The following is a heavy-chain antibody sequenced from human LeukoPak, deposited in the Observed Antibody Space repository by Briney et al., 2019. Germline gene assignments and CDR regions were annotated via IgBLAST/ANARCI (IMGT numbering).Heavy chain of an antibody. Sequence: GESLRLSCVASGFSFSNSWMTWVRQVPGEGLEWVANINADGYQKHFVDSVRGRFTISRDNARNSLSLQMNNLRVEDTAVYYCARSRGLDYWGQGTLVTVSS. D-gene: IGHD6-25*01. CDR3: ARSRGLDY. V-gene: IGHV3-7*01. CDR2: INADGYQK. J-gene: IGHJ4*02. CDR1: GFSFSNSW.